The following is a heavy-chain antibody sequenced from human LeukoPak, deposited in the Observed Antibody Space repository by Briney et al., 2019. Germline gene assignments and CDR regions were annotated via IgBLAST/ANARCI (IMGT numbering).Heavy chain of an antibody. CDR1: GFTFSAHD. CDR2: INASTADI. Sequence: GASLRLSCTTSGFTFSAHDMNWVRQAPGMGLEWISYINASTADIYYADSVKGRFTISRDNAKNSLFLQLNRLRHDDTGVYYCARRHSDTSGHYYLYYFDYWGQGSLVTVSS. CDR3: ARRHSDTSGHYYLYYFDY. V-gene: IGHV3-21*04. J-gene: IGHJ4*02. D-gene: IGHD3-22*01.